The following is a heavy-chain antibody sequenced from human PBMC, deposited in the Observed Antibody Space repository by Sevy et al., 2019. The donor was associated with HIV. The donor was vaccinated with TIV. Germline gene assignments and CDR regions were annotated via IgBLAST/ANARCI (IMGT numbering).Heavy chain of an antibody. J-gene: IGHJ3*01. CDR2: ISYDGSNK. Sequence: GGSLRLSCAASGFTFSSYAMHWVRQAPGKGLEWVAVISYDGSNKYYADSVKGRFTISRDNSKNTLYLQMNSLRAEDMAVYYCARTVTAASSYAFDVWGQGTMVTVSS. D-gene: IGHD2-21*02. CDR1: GFTFSSYA. CDR3: ARTVTAASSYAFDV. V-gene: IGHV3-30-3*01.